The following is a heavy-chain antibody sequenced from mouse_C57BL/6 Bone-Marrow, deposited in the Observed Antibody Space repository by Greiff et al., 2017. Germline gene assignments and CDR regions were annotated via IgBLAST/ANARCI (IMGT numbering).Heavy chain of an antibody. D-gene: IGHD1-1*01. CDR3: ARSSYVGYFDV. CDR1: GYTFTSYW. Sequence: VQLQQPGAELVKPGASVKLSCKASGYTFTSYWMHWVKQRPGQGLAWIGMIHPNSGSTNYNEKFKSKATLTVDKSSSTAYMQLSSLTSEDSAVYYCARSSYVGYFDVWGTGTTVTVSS. V-gene: IGHV1-64*01. CDR2: IHPNSGST. J-gene: IGHJ1*03.